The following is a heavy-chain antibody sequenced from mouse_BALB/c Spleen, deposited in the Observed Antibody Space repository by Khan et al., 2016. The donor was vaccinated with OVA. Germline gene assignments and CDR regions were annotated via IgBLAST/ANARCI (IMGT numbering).Heavy chain of an antibody. CDR1: GYTFTSNT. D-gene: IGHD2-14*01. V-gene: IGHV1-4*01. CDR2: INPRTYYT. J-gene: IGHJ4*01. CDR3: ARRTTDYAMDY. Sequence: QIQLVQSGAELARPGASVKMSCQASGYTFTSNTMHWVKQRPGQGLEWIGYINPRTYYTNYNQKFKDKATLTDDKSSSTAYMQLSSLTSEDSAVYYCARRTTDYAMDYGVQGPSVTVSS.